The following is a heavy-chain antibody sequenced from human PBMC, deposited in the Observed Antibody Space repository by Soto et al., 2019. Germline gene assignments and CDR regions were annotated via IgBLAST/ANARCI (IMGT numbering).Heavy chain of an antibody. CDR1: GGSISSYS. J-gene: IGHJ4*02. CDR3: ASQHYYDSSGYYVVY. Sequence: PSETLSLTCTVSGGSISSYSWSWIRQPPGKGLEWIGYIYHSGSTYYNPSLKSRVTISVDRSKNQFSLKLSSVTAADTAVYYCASQHYYDSSGYYVVYRGQGTLVTVS. V-gene: IGHV4-59*04. D-gene: IGHD3-22*01. CDR2: IYHSGST.